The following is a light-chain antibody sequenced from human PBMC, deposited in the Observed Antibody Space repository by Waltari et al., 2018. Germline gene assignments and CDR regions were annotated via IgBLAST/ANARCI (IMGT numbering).Light chain of an antibody. CDR1: STDDGYYNF. CDR3: CSYAGSYTFV. Sequence: QSALTQPRSVSGSPGPALTISFTRTSTDDGYYNFVSGYQQPPANAPKLLFYDVVKRPSGVPDRFSGSKSGNTASLTISGLQTEDEADYYCCSYAGSYTFVFGGGTQLTVL. J-gene: IGLJ7*01. CDR2: DVV. V-gene: IGLV2-11*01.